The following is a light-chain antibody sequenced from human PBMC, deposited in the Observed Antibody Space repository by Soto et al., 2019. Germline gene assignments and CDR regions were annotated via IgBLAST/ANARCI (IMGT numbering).Light chain of an antibody. J-gene: IGKJ4*01. CDR2: AAS. CDR1: QDISSY. Sequence: DIQLTQSPSFLSPSVGDRVTITCRASQDISSYLAWYQQKPGKAPKLLIYAASFLESGVPSRFSGSGSGTVFTLTISSLQPEDFATYYCQQLNSYPLTFGGGTKVEI. CDR3: QQLNSYPLT. V-gene: IGKV1-9*01.